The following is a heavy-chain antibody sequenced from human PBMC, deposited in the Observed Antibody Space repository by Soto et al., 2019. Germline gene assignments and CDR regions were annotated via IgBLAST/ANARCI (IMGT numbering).Heavy chain of an antibody. CDR1: GDSITASYSN. Sequence: PAGTLSLTCTVSGDSITASYSNWAWIRQPPGKGLGWIGTFYYSGTTSQNPPLRSRITISGDTSRNQFSLNLRSVTAADSGVYYCAKLVRDDVRRSDLDHWGKGTLVTVSS. CDR3: AKLVRDDVRRSDLDH. J-gene: IGHJ4*02. CDR2: FYYSGTT. D-gene: IGHD3-10*02. V-gene: IGHV4-39*01.